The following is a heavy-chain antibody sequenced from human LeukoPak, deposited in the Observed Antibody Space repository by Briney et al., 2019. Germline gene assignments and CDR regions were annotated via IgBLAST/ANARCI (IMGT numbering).Heavy chain of an antibody. CDR1: GFTFSSYW. V-gene: IGHV3-74*01. Sequence: GGSLRLSCAASGFTFSSYWMHWVRQAPGKGLVWVSRINSDGSSTSYADSVKGRFTISRDNAKNTLYLQMNSLRAEDTAVYYCARTQGTCYYGGWGQGTLDTVSS. CDR3: ARTQGTCYYGG. D-gene: IGHD3-9*01. J-gene: IGHJ4*02. CDR2: INSDGSST.